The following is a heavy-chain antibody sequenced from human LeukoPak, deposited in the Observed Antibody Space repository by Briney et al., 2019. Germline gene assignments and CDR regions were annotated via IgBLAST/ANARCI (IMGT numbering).Heavy chain of an antibody. CDR3: ARRGYYDSSGYDY. J-gene: IGHJ4*02. V-gene: IGHV3-21*01. D-gene: IGHD3-22*01. Sequence: GGSLRLSCAASGFIFSNYAMNWVRQAPGKGLEWVSSISGSSTYIYYADSVTGRFTISRDNAKNSLYLQMNSLRAEDTAIYYCARRGYYDSSGYDYWGQGTLVTVSS. CDR2: ISGSSTYI. CDR1: GFIFSNYA.